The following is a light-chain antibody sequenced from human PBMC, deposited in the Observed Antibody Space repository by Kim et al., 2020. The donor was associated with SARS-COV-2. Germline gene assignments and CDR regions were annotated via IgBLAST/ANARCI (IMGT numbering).Light chain of an antibody. J-gene: IGLJ2*01. Sequence: GQRVTISCSGSSPKIGSNYVYWYQQLPGTAPKLLIFQDNQRPPGVPDRFSGSRSGTSASLAISDLRSDDEAEYHCATWDDSLRGIVFGGGTKVTVL. CDR1: SPKIGSNY. CDR3: ATWDDSLRGIV. V-gene: IGLV1-47*01. CDR2: QDN.